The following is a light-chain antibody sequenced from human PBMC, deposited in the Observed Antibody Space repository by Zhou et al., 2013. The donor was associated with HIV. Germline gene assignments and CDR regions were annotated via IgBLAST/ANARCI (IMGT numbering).Light chain of an antibody. J-gene: IGKJ2*01. CDR1: QSVSSTY. Sequence: EIVLTQSPGTLSLSPGERATLSCRASQSVSSTYLAWYQQKPGQAPRLLMYGASSRATGIPDRFSGSASGTDSTLTISRLEPEDFAVYYCQQYGRSLYTFGQGTKLEIK. V-gene: IGKV3-20*01. CDR3: QQYGRSLYT. CDR2: GAS.